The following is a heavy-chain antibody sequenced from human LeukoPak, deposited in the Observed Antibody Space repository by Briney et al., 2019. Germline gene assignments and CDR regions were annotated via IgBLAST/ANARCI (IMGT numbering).Heavy chain of an antibody. CDR3: ARDRGDSYDQQPFDY. CDR2: IYTSGST. CDR1: GGSISSYY. V-gene: IGHV4-4*07. Sequence: SETLSLTCTVSGGSISSYYWSWIRQPARKGLEWIGRIYTSGSTNYNPSLKSRVTMSVDTSKNQFSLKLSSVTAADTAVYYCARDRGDSYDQQPFDYWGQGTLVTVSS. D-gene: IGHD5-18*01. J-gene: IGHJ4*02.